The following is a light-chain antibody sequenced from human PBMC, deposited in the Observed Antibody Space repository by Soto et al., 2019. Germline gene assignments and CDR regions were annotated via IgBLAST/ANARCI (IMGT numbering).Light chain of an antibody. CDR3: QSYDSSLSAVV. CDR2: GNT. CDR1: SSNIGAGYD. V-gene: IGLV1-40*01. Sequence: QLVPTQPPSVSGAPGQRVSISCTGSSSNIGAGYDVHWYQQLPGTAPKLLIYGNTNRPSGVPDRFSGSKSGTSASLAITGLQAEDEADYYCQSYDSSLSAVVFGGGTKLTVL. J-gene: IGLJ2*01.